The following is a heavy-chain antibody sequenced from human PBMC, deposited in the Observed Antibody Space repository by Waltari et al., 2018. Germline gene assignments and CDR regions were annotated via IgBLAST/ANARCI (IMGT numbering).Heavy chain of an antibody. CDR1: GFSISKYW. V-gene: IGHV3-7*03. CDR2: IKGDGSKK. CDR3: ARDSGVKDTTNWWFDP. Sequence: EVQLVESGGGLVQPGGSLRLSCEASGFSISKYWMSWVRQTAGKGLEWLADIKGDGSKKYYGDSVKGRFTISRDNTKNSVYLQMDSLRAEDTAVYYCARDSGVKDTTNWWFDPWGRGTLVTVSS. D-gene: IGHD1-1*01. J-gene: IGHJ5*02.